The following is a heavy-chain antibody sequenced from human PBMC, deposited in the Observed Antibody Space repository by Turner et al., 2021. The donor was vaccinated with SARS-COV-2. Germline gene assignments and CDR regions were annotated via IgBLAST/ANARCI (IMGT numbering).Heavy chain of an antibody. CDR1: GGSISSSTYY. J-gene: IGHJ3*02. V-gene: IGHV4-39*01. D-gene: IGHD1-26*01. CDR2: IYYSGST. Sequence: QLQLQESGPGLVKPSETLSLTCTVSGGSISSSTYYWGWIRQPPGKGLEWIGSIYYSGSTYYNASLKSRVTISGDTSKNQFSLKLSSVTAADTAVYYCARQSEWELLGVLYAFDIWGQGTMVTVSS. CDR3: ARQSEWELLGVLYAFDI.